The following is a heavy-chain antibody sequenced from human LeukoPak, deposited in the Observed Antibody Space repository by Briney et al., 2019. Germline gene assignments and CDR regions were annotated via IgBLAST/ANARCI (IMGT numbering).Heavy chain of an antibody. Sequence: PSETLSLTCTASGGSISSYYWSWIRQPAGKGLEWIGRIYTSGSTNYNPSLKSRVTMSVGTSKNQFSLKLSSVTAADTAVYYCARAPVGLVIRRGFDYWGQGTLVTVSS. CDR3: ARAPVGLVIRRGFDY. V-gene: IGHV4-4*07. D-gene: IGHD3/OR15-3a*01. CDR1: GGSISSYY. CDR2: IYTSGST. J-gene: IGHJ4*02.